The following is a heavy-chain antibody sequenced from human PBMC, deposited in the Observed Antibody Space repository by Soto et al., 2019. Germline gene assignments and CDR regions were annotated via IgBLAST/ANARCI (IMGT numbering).Heavy chain of an antibody. CDR1: GYTFTSYG. CDR2: ISAYNGNT. Sequence: ASVKVSCKASGYTFTSYGISWVRQAPGQGLEWMGWISAYNGNTNYAQKLQGRVTMTTDNSTSTAYMELRSLRSDDTAVYYCARIADRYCSGGSCYSSQHGNDYWGQGTLVTVSS. D-gene: IGHD2-15*01. CDR3: ARIADRYCSGGSCYSSQHGNDY. J-gene: IGHJ4*02. V-gene: IGHV1-18*01.